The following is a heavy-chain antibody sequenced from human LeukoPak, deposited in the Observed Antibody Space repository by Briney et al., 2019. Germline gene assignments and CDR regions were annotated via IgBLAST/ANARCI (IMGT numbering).Heavy chain of an antibody. CDR3: SRVGSSGWPNYFDS. V-gene: IGHV3-13*04. CDR2: IGTSGDT. D-gene: IGHD6-19*01. Sequence: PGGSLSLSCAASGFTFSSYDMHWVRQATGKGLEWVSVIGTSGDTYYAGSVKGRFTISRENAKNSLYLQMNSLTAGDTAVYFCSRVGSSGWPNYFDSWSQGTLVTVSS. CDR1: GFTFSSYD. J-gene: IGHJ4*02.